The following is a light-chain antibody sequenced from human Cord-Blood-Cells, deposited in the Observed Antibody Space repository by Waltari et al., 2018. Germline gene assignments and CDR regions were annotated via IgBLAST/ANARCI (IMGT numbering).Light chain of an antibody. CDR3: QSYDSSLSGVV. CDR2: GNS. Sequence: QSVLTQPPSVSGAPGQRVTISCTGRSSNIGAGYAVHWYQQLPGTAPKLLIFGNSNRHSGVPDRFSGSKSGTSASLAITGLQAEDEADYYCQSYDSSLSGVVFGGGTKLTVL. CDR1: SSNIGAGYA. J-gene: IGLJ2*01. V-gene: IGLV1-40*01.